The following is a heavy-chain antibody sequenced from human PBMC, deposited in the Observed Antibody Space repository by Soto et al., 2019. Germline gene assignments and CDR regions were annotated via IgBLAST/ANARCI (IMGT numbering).Heavy chain of an antibody. CDR2: IYFSGST. Sequence: SETLSLTCTVSGGSISSSSYYWGWIRQPPGKGLEWIGGIYFSGSTYYNPSLKSRVTISVDTSKNQFSLKLSSVTAADTAVYYCARHVIFGVGHGWFDPWGQGTLVTVSS. J-gene: IGHJ5*02. V-gene: IGHV4-39*01. CDR1: GGSISSSSYY. CDR3: ARHVIFGVGHGWFDP. D-gene: IGHD3-3*01.